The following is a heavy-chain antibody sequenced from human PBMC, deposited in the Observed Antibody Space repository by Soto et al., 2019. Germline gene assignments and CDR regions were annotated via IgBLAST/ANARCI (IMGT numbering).Heavy chain of an antibody. CDR1: GYTFTTFW. V-gene: IGHV5-10-1*01. Sequence: GESLKISCTGFGYTFTTFWISWVRQMPGRGLEWMGRIDPRDSYTNYSPSFQGHVTISADKSISTAYLQWGGLKASDTAMYYCARLFCSSSTCDSWFDPWGQGTLVTVSS. CDR3: ARLFCSSSTCDSWFDP. J-gene: IGHJ5*02. D-gene: IGHD2-2*01. CDR2: IDPRDSYT.